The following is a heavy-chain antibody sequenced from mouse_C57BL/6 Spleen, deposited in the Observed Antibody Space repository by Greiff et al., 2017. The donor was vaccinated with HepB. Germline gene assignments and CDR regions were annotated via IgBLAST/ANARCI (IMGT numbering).Heavy chain of an antibody. CDR2: IDPSDSYT. CDR3: ASGTTVVAFDY. J-gene: IGHJ2*01. V-gene: IGHV1-69*01. CDR1: GYTFTSYW. Sequence: QVQLQQPGAELVMPGASVKLSCKASGYTFTSYWMHWVKQRPGQGLEWIGEIDPSDSYTNYNQKFKGKSTLTVDKSSSTAYMQLSSLTSEDSAVYYCASGTTVVAFDYWGQGTTLTVSS. D-gene: IGHD1-1*01.